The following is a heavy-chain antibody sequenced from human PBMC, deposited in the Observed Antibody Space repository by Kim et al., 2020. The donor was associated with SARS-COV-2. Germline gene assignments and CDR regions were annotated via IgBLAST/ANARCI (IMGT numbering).Heavy chain of an antibody. D-gene: IGHD1-20*01. J-gene: IGHJ5*02. CDR3: ARENNWEFDP. Sequence: YNVYAVSVKSRITINPDTSKNQFSLQLNSVTPEDTAVYYCARENNWEFDPWGQGTLVTVSS. V-gene: IGHV6-1*01. CDR2: YN.